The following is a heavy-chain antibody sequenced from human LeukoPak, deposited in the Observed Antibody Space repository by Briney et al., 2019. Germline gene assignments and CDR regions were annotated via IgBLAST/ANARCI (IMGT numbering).Heavy chain of an antibody. D-gene: IGHD2-8*01. CDR1: GFTFSSFS. CDR2: VSTSSSYI. V-gene: IGHV3-21*01. J-gene: IGHJ4*02. Sequence: GGSLRLSCAASGFTFSSFSMNWVRQAPGKGLEWVSSVSTSSSYIYYADSVKGRFTISRDNAKKSLYLEMNSLRAEDTAVYYCARDVGLMVYAFDYWGQGILVTVSS. CDR3: ARDVGLMVYAFDY.